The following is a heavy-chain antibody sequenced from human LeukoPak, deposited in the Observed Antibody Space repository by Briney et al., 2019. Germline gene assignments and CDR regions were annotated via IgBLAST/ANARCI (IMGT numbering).Heavy chain of an antibody. CDR3: ARGHYGVIRFLEWWRNYYYGMDV. CDR2: IIPIFGTA. J-gene: IGHJ6*02. D-gene: IGHD3-3*01. CDR1: GGTFSSYA. Sequence: SVKVSCKASGGTFSSYAISWVRQAPGQGLEWMGGIIPIFGTANYAQKFQGRVTITADESTSTAYMELSSLRSEDTAVYYCARGHYGVIRFLEWWRNYYYGMDVWGQGTTVTVSS. V-gene: IGHV1-69*01.